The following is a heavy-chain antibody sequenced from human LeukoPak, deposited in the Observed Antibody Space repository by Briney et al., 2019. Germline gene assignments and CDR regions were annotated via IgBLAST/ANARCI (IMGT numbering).Heavy chain of an antibody. J-gene: IGHJ3*02. CDR3: ARDSTGWQADSFDI. Sequence: GGSLRLSCVASGFTFSSHRMSWVRQAPGKGLEWVADIKQDGSEQNYVDSVRGRFTISRDNDKNSVYLQMNSPRVDDTAVYFCARDSTGWQADSFDIWGQGTMVTVSS. CDR1: GFTFSSHR. D-gene: IGHD2-8*02. CDR2: IKQDGSEQ. V-gene: IGHV3-7*01.